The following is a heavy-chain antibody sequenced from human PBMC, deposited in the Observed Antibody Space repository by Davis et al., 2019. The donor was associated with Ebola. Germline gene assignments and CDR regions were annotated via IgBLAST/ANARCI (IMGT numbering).Heavy chain of an antibody. CDR3: ARDGYSSSWYTYYGMDV. D-gene: IGHD6-13*01. J-gene: IGHJ6*02. CDR1: GGSISSYY. Sequence: PSETLSLTCTVSGGSISSYYWSWIRQPPGKGLEWIGYIYYSGSTNYNPSLKSRVTITVDTSKNQFSLKLSSGIAADTAVYYCARDGYSSSWYTYYGMDVWGQGTTVTVSS. CDR2: IYYSGST. V-gene: IGHV4-59*01.